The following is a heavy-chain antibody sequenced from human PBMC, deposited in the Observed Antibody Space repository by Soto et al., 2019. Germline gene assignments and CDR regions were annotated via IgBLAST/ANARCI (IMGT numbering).Heavy chain of an antibody. V-gene: IGHV4-59*01. Sequence: PSETLSLTCTVSGGSISSYYWSWIRQPPGKGLEWIGYIYYSGSTNYNPSLKSRVTISVDTSKNQFSLKLSSVTAADTAVYYCARGVVVVPAATNWFDPWGQGTLVTVSS. CDR1: GGSISSYY. J-gene: IGHJ5*02. CDR3: ARGVVVVPAATNWFDP. D-gene: IGHD2-2*01. CDR2: IYYSGST.